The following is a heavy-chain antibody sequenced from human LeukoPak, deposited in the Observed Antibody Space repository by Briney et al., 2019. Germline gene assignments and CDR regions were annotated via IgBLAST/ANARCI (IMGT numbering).Heavy chain of an antibody. J-gene: IGHJ5*02. CDR1: GYTFTGYY. V-gene: IGHV1-2*02. D-gene: IGHD1-26*01. CDR2: INPNSGGT. Sequence: ASVNVSCKASGYTFTGYYMHWVRQAPGQGLEWMGWINPNSGGTNYAQKFQGRVTMTRDTSISTAYMELSRLRSDDTAVYYCARGPRGKHSGSHIVNWFDPWGQGTLVTVSS. CDR3: ARGPRGKHSGSHIVNWFDP.